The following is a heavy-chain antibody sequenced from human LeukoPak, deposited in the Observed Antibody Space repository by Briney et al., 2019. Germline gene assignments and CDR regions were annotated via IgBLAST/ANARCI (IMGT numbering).Heavy chain of an antibody. J-gene: IGHJ4*02. CDR2: IRGSSSSSDGGAT. CDR3: AKGTGSDSWYTDY. Sequence: GGSLRLSCAASGFTFSTYAMSWVRQAPGRGLEWVSYIRGSSSSSDGGATQYAGSVKGRFTISRDNDKNSLYLQMNSLRDEDTAVYYCAKGTGSDSWYTDYWGQGTLVSVSS. CDR1: GFTFSTYA. V-gene: IGHV3-48*02. D-gene: IGHD2-2*02.